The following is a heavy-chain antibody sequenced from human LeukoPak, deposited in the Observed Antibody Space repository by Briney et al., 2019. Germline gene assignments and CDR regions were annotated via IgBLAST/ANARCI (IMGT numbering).Heavy chain of an antibody. D-gene: IGHD6-13*01. CDR1: GFTVSSNY. CDR2: ISGSGGST. Sequence: GGSLRLSCAASGFTVSSNYMSWVRQAPGKGLEWVSAISGSGGSTYYADSVKGRFTISRDNSKNTLYLQMNSLRAEDTAVYYCAKDGRIAAARSDYWGQGTLVTVSS. J-gene: IGHJ4*02. CDR3: AKDGRIAAARSDY. V-gene: IGHV3-23*01.